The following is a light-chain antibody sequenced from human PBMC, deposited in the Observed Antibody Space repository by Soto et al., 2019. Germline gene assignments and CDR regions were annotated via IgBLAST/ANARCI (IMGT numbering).Light chain of an antibody. CDR1: QSVSSSY. CDR2: GAS. J-gene: IGKJ4*01. CDR3: QQYGSSRT. V-gene: IGKV3-20*01. Sequence: EIVLTQSPGTLSLSPGERATLSCRASQSVSSSYLAWYQQKPGQAPRLLIYGASSRATVIPDRFSGSGSGTDFALTSSRLEPEDFAVYYCQQYGSSRTFGGGTKVEIK.